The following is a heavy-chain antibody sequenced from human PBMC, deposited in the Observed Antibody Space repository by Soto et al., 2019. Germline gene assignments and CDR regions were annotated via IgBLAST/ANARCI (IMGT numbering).Heavy chain of an antibody. J-gene: IGHJ2*01. D-gene: IGHD2-21*01. Sequence: QVQLQQWGAGLLKPSETLSLMCAVNGGSFSGYYWSWIRQPPGKGLEWIGEINHRGNTNYNPSLKSRVTTSVDMPKNQFSLNLTSVTAADPAVYYCARGRIARTGWFFDLWGRGTLVTVSS. CDR2: INHRGNT. V-gene: IGHV4-34*01. CDR3: ARGRIARTGWFFDL. CDR1: GGSFSGYY.